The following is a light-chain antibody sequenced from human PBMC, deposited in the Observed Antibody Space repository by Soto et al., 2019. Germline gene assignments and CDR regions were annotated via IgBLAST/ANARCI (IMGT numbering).Light chain of an antibody. J-gene: IGKJ4*01. CDR2: DAS. CDR1: QSVSEF. Sequence: EIVMTQSPATLSVSPGARATLSCRASQSVSEFLAWYQQKPGQAPRLLIYDASNRATGIPARFSGSGSGTDFTLTISSLEAEDFALYYCQQRSKWPVTFGGGTQVDIK. CDR3: QQRSKWPVT. V-gene: IGKV3-11*01.